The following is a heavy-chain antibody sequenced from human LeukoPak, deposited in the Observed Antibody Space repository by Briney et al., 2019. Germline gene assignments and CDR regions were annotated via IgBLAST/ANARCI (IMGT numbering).Heavy chain of an antibody. CDR1: GGSIRSSYYY. J-gene: IGHJ3*02. D-gene: IGHD4-23*01. CDR2: IYDSGST. Sequence: SETLSLTCTVSGGSIRSSYYYWGWIRQPPGKGLEWIGSIYDSGSTNYNPSLKSRVTISVDTSKNQFSLKLSSVTAADTAVYYCAWSVGRQDAFDIWGQGTMVTVSS. CDR3: AWSVGRQDAFDI. V-gene: IGHV4-39*07.